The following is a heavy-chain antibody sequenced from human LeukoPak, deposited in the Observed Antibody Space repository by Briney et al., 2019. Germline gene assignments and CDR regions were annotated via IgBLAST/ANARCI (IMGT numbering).Heavy chain of an antibody. V-gene: IGHV3-7*01. CDR3: ARGRGFGEAENAFDI. D-gene: IGHD3-10*01. Sequence: PGGSLRLSCTASGFTFSSYWMSWVRQAPGKGLEWVANIKQDGSETYYVDSVKGRFTISRDNAKNSLYLQMNSLRAEDMAVYYCARGRGFGEAENAFDIWGQGTMVTVSS. CDR2: IKQDGSET. CDR1: GFTFSSYW. J-gene: IGHJ3*02.